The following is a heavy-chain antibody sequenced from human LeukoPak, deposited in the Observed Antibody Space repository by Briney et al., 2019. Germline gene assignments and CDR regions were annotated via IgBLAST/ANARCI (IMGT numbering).Heavy chain of an antibody. CDR1: DDSLTSGSHY. CDR3: ARMRIVVVPAAKFRHFYYGMDV. CDR2: IFINGST. J-gene: IGHJ6*02. V-gene: IGHV4-61*02. D-gene: IGHD2-2*01. Sequence: PSETLSLTCTVSDDSLTSGSHYWSWIRQPAGKGLEWIGRIFINGSTNYNPSLTSRVTISADTSKGQFSLKLTSVTAADAAVYYCARMRIVVVPAAKFRHFYYGMDVWGQGTTVTVSS.